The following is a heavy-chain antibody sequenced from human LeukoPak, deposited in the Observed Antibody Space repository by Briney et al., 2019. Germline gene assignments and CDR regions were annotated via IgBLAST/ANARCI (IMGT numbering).Heavy chain of an antibody. D-gene: IGHD6-6*01. Sequence: ASVKVSCKASGYTFTRFYMHWVRQAAGPGLEWMGIINPSGGSANHAQKFQSRVTMTRDSSTSTVYMELSSLKSEETAVYYWASAMSGLAARPVGPDYWGQGTLGTVSS. V-gene: IGHV1-46*01. CDR1: GYTFTRFY. CDR2: INPSGGSA. J-gene: IGHJ4*02. CDR3: ASAMSGLAARPVGPDY.